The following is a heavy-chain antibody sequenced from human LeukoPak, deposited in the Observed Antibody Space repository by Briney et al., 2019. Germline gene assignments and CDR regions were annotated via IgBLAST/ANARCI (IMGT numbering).Heavy chain of an antibody. CDR3: AKTGRSSSWYDNWFDP. CDR1: GFAVSSNY. D-gene: IGHD6-13*01. V-gene: IGHV3-53*01. Sequence: PGGSLRLSCAASGFAVSSNYMSWVRQAPGKGLEWVSVIYSGGSTYYADSVKGRFTISRDNSKNTLYLQMNSLRAEDTAVYYCAKTGRSSSWYDNWFDPWGQGTLVTVSS. CDR2: IYSGGST. J-gene: IGHJ5*02.